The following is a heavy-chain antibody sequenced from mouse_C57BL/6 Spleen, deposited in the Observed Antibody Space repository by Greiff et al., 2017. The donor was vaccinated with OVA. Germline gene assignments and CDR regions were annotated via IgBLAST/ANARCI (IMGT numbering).Heavy chain of an antibody. CDR3: AREDYSNYLYYFDY. V-gene: IGHV5-4*01. J-gene: IGHJ2*01. Sequence: EVMLVESGGGLVKPGGSLKLSCAASGFTFSSYAMSWVRQTPEKRLEWVATISDGGSYTYYPDNVKGRFTISRDNAKNNLYLQMRHLKSEDTAMYYCAREDYSNYLYYFDYWGQGTTLTVSS. D-gene: IGHD2-5*01. CDR1: GFTFSSYA. CDR2: ISDGGSYT.